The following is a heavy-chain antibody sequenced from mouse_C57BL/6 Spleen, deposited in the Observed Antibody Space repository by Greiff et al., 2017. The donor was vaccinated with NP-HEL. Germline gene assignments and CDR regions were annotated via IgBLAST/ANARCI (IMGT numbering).Heavy chain of an antibody. Sequence: QVQLQQSGAELVRPGTSVKVSCKASGYAFTNYLIEWVKQRPGQGLEWIGVINPGSGGTNYNEKFKGKATLTADKSSSTAYMQPSSLTSEDSAVYFCASGSEGYAMDYWGQGTSVTVSS. CDR2: INPGSGGT. CDR1: GYAFTNYL. CDR3: ASGSEGYAMDY. V-gene: IGHV1-54*01. J-gene: IGHJ4*01.